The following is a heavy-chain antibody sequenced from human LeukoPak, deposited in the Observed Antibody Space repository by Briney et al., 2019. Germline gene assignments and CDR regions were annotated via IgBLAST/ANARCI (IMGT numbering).Heavy chain of an antibody. CDR1: GFTFSSYS. CDR2: ISSSSSYI. CDR3: ARDSEFSGSFSY. D-gene: IGHD1-26*01. J-gene: IGHJ4*02. V-gene: IGHV3-21*01. Sequence: GGPLRLSCAASGFTFSSYSMNWVRQAPGKGLEWVSSISSSSSYIYYGDSVKGRFTISRDNAKNSLYLQMNSLRAEDTAVYYCARDSEFSGSFSYWGQGTLVTVSS.